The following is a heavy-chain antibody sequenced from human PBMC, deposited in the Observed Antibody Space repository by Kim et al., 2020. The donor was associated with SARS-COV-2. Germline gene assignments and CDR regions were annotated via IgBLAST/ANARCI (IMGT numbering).Heavy chain of an antibody. CDR3: AREELSIAAGSCDY. Sequence: DAVTGRFTISRDNSKNTLYLQMNSLRAEDKAVYYCAREELSIAAGSCDYWGQGTLVTVSS. D-gene: IGHD6-25*01. J-gene: IGHJ4*02. V-gene: IGHV3-30*04.